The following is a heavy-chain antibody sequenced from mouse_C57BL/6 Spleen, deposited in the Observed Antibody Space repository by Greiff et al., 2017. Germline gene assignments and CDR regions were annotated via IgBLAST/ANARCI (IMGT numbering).Heavy chain of an antibody. V-gene: IGHV1-82*01. CDR1: GYAFSSSW. Sequence: VQLQESGPELVKPGASVKISCKASGYAFSSSWMNWVKQRPGKGLEWIGRFYPGDGDTNYNGKFKGKATLTADKSSSTAYMQLSSLTAEDSSVNCCARDYDPHCWGQGTTLTVAS. D-gene: IGHD2-4*01. J-gene: IGHJ2*01. CDR3: ARDYDPHC. CDR2: FYPGDGDT.